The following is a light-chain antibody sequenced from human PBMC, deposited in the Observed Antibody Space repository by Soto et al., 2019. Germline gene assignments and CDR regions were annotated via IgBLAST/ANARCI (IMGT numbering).Light chain of an antibody. CDR2: EVR. J-gene: IGLJ3*02. CDR1: SADVGGSKY. CDR3: SSYTSRGTVV. Sequence: QSALTQPASVSGSPGQSITISCTGTSADVGGSKYVSWNQQHPGKAPKLIIFEVRSRPSGVSDRFSGSKSGNTASLTISGLQADDEADYYCSSYTSRGTVVFGGGTQLTVL. V-gene: IGLV2-14*01.